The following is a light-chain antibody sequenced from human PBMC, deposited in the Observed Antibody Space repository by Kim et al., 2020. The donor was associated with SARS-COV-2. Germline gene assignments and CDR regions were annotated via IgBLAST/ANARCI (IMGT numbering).Light chain of an antibody. CDR1: DAVVTY. CDR3: QQTYRLSS. Sequence: SAAVGDSVTIACRASDAVVTYLNWYQQKPGKAPKLLIYAASKLQTGVPSRFSGSGYGTHFTLTINNLQPDDFATYYCQQTYRLSSFGAGTKVDIK. V-gene: IGKV1-39*01. J-gene: IGKJ3*01. CDR2: AAS.